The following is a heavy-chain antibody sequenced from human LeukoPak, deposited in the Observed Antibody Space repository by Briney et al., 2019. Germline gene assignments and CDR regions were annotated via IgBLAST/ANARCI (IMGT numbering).Heavy chain of an antibody. CDR2: IWYDGSNK. CDR1: GFTFSSYG. Sequence: GRSLRLSCAASGFTFSSYGMHWVGQAPGKGLEWVAVIWYDGSNKYYADSVKGRFTISRDNSKNTLYLQMNSLRAEDTAVYYCAKSCLDTYYDTLTGSDYWGQGTLVTVSS. D-gene: IGHD3-9*01. J-gene: IGHJ4*02. CDR3: AKSCLDTYYDTLTGSDY. V-gene: IGHV3-33*06.